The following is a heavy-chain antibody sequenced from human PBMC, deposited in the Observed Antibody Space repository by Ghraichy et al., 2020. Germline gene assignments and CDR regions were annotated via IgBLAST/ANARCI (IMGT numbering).Heavy chain of an antibody. CDR2: INPNSGGT. J-gene: IGHJ4*02. D-gene: IGHD3-10*01. Sequence: ASVKVSCKTSGYTFTGYYMHWVRQAPGQGLEWMGWINPNSGGTNYAQKFQGRVTMTRDTSISSAYMELSRLRSDDTAVYYCARVPLYDSGRYYNEYCFDYWGQGALVTVSS. CDR3: ARVPLYDSGRYYNEYCFDY. CDR1: GYTFTGYY. V-gene: IGHV1-2*02.